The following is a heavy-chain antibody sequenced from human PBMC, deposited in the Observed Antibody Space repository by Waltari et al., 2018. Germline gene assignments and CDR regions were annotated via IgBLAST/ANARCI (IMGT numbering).Heavy chain of an antibody. V-gene: IGHV3-43D*04. CDR1: GFTFDGYA. CDR2: ISWDGGST. Sequence: EEQLVESGGVVVQTGGSLRLSCAASGFTFDGYAMHWVRQAPGEGLEWVSLISWDGGSTYYADSVKGRFTISRDNSKNSLYLQMNRLRAEDTALYYCAKDNSFSGVGATFFDYWGQGTLVTVSS. J-gene: IGHJ4*02. D-gene: IGHD1-26*01. CDR3: AKDNSFSGVGATFFDY.